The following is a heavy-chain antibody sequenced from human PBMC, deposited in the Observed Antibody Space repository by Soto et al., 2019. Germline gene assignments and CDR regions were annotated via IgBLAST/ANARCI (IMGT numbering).Heavy chain of an antibody. CDR2: ISAYNGNT. CDR3: ARVTAAAEYYSYCGMNV. Sequence: ASVKVSCKASGYTFTSYGISWVRQAPGQGLEWMGWISAYNGNTNYAQKLQGRVTMTTDTSTSTAYMELRSLRSDDTAVYYCARVTAAAEYYSYCGMNVWGQGTRVTASS. V-gene: IGHV1-18*01. J-gene: IGHJ6*02. D-gene: IGHD6-13*01. CDR1: GYTFTSYG.